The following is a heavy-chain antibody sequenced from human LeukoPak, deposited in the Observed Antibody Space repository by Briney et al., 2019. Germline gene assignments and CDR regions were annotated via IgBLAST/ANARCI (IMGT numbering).Heavy chain of an antibody. CDR1: GFTFSSYS. J-gene: IGHJ3*02. V-gene: IGHV3-21*01. Sequence: GGSLRLSCTASGFTFSSYSMNWVRQAPGKGLEWVSSISSSSSYIYYADSVKGRFTISRDNAKNSLYLQMNSLRAEDTAVYYCARDRRDGYVDAFDIWGQGTLVTVSS. CDR3: ARDRRDGYVDAFDI. D-gene: IGHD5-24*01. CDR2: ISSSSSYI.